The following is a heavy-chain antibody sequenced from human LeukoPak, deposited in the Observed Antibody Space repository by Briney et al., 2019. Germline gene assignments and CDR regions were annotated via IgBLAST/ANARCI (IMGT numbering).Heavy chain of an antibody. Sequence: GGALRLSCAASGFTFSSYWMHWVRQAPGKGLVWVSRISKDGSSTYYADSAKSRFTPSRQKAQTTPYMYMNSPRAEHTAVYYCARDEAGVGATPDYWGQATLVTVPS. CDR1: GFTFSSYW. CDR2: ISKDGSST. D-gene: IGHD1-26*01. CDR3: ARDEAGVGATPDY. J-gene: IGHJ4*02. V-gene: IGHV3-74*01.